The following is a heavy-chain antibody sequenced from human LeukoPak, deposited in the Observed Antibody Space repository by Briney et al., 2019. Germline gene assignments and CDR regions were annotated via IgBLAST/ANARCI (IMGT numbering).Heavy chain of an antibody. CDR1: GYSFTSYW. D-gene: IGHD6-13*01. CDR2: IDPSDSYT. J-gene: IGHJ4*02. V-gene: IGHV5-10-1*01. Sequence: GESLKISCKGFGYSFTSYWISWVRQMPGKGLEWMGRIDPSDSYTNYSPSFQGHVTISADKSISTAYLQWSSLKASDTAMYYCATTGGGIAAAGHQTLIPDVDYWGQGTLVTVSS. CDR3: ATTGGGIAAAGHQTLIPDVDY.